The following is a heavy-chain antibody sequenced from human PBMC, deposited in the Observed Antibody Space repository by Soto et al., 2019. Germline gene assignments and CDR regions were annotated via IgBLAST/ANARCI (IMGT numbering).Heavy chain of an antibody. CDR1: GFTVSSHY. Sequence: EVQLVETGGGLIQPGGSLRLSCAASGFTVSSHYMSWVRQAPGKGLEWVSVIYSGGSTYDADSVKGRITVSRDNSKNTLYLQMYSLIAEDTAVYYCAREFRNYETYCMDVWGQGTTVTVSS. CDR2: IYSGGST. CDR3: AREFRNYETYCMDV. D-gene: IGHD4-4*01. V-gene: IGHV3-53*02. J-gene: IGHJ6*02.